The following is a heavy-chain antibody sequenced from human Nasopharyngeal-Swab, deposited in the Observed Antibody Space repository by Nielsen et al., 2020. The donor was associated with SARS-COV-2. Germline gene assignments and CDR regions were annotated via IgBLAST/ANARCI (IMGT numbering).Heavy chain of an antibody. J-gene: IGHJ3*02. D-gene: IGHD6-13*01. V-gene: IGHV1-3*01. CDR1: GYTFTSYA. Sequence: ASVKVSCKASGYTFTSYAMHWVRQAPGQRLEWMGWINAGNGNTKYSQKFQGRVTITRDTSASTAYMELSSLRSEDTAVYYCARFVAAAGTASDFRAFDIWGQGTMVTVSS. CDR2: INAGNGNT. CDR3: ARFVAAAGTASDFRAFDI.